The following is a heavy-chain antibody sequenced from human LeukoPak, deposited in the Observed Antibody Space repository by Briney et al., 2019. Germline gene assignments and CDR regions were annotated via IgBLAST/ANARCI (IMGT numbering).Heavy chain of an antibody. J-gene: IGHJ5*02. CDR1: GYTFTGYY. V-gene: IGHV1-46*01. Sequence: GASVKVSCKASGYTFTGYYMHWVRQAPGQGLEWMGWINPSGGSTSYAQKFQGRVTMTRDTSTSTVYMELSSLRSEDTAVYYCASVPLVAAAGKGAPNWFDPWGQGTLVTVSS. CDR3: ASVPLVAAAGKGAPNWFDP. D-gene: IGHD6-13*01. CDR2: INPSGGST.